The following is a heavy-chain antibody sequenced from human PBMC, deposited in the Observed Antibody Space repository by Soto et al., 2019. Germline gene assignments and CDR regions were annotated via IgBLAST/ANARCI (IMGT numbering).Heavy chain of an antibody. V-gene: IGHV5-10-1*01. J-gene: IGHJ5*02. D-gene: IGHD2-8*02. Sequence: ESLKISCKGSGYSFTSYWISWVRQMPGKGLEWMGRIDPSDSYTNYSPSFQGHVTISADKSISTAYLQWSSLRASDTAMYYCARLGTGTFWFDPWGQGTLVTVSS. CDR3: ARLGTGTFWFDP. CDR2: IDPSDSYT. CDR1: GYSFTSYW.